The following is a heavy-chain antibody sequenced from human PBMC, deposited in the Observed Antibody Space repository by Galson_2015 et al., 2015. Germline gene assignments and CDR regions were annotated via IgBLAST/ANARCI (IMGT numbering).Heavy chain of an antibody. CDR3: ARTRLTIFGAFIPGDNWFDP. D-gene: IGHD3-3*01. V-gene: IGHV4-31*11. Sequence: PLSLTCAVSSGAFNSGVFYWSWVRQPPGKGLEWIGYIYYNGSTSYNPSLKSRLIMSLDTSENQVSLRLTSVTAADTAVYYCARTRLTIFGAFIPGDNWFDPWGQGPLVTVSS. CDR2: IYYNGST. CDR1: SGAFNSGVFY. J-gene: IGHJ5*02.